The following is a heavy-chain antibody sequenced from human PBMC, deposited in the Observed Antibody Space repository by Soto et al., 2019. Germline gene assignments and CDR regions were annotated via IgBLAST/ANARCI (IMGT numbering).Heavy chain of an antibody. D-gene: IGHD3-10*01. V-gene: IGHV1-69*13. CDR2: IIPIFGAA. Sequence: SVKVSCKASGGTFSSYAISWVRQAPGQGLERMGGIIPIFGAANYAQKFQGRVTITADESTSTAYMELSSLRSEDTAVYYCARHSQDYYGSGSYYNVLYYYYYGMDVWGQGTTVTVSS. CDR1: GGTFSSYA. J-gene: IGHJ6*02. CDR3: ARHSQDYYGSGSYYNVLYYYYYGMDV.